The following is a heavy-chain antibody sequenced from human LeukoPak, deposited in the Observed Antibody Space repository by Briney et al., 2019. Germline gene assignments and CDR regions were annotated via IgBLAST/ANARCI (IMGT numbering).Heavy chain of an antibody. CDR3: AREGRFLEWLSNY. D-gene: IGHD3-3*01. CDR2: IYYSGST. J-gene: IGHJ4*02. V-gene: IGHV4-39*02. Sequence: PSETLSLTCTVSGGSISSSSYYWGWIRQPPGKGLEWIGSIYYSGSTYYNPSLKSRVTISVDTSKNQFSLKLSSVTAADTAVYYCAREGRFLEWLSNYWGQGTLVTVPS. CDR1: GGSISSSSYY.